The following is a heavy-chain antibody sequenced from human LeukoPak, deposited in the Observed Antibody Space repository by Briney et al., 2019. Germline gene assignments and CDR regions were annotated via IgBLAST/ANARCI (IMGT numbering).Heavy chain of an antibody. J-gene: IGHJ4*02. CDR1: GGSISSYY. CDR3: ARGGADYYDSSGYLYYFDY. Sequence: SETLSLTCTVSGGSISSYYWGWIRQPPGKGLEWIGSIYYSGSTYYNPSLKSRVTISVDTSKNQFSLKLSSVTAADTAVYYCARGGADYYDSSGYLYYFDYWGQGTLVTVSS. V-gene: IGHV4-39*07. D-gene: IGHD3-22*01. CDR2: IYYSGST.